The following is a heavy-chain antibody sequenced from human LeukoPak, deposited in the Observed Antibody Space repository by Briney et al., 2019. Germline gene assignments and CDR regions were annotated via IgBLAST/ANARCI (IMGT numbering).Heavy chain of an antibody. D-gene: IGHD2/OR15-2a*01. V-gene: IGHV4-59*08. CDR2: SDKSGST. J-gene: IGHJ4*02. CDR1: GGSFSGYY. Sequence: KTSETLSLTCAVYGGSFSGYYWSWIRQPPGKGPEWIGYSDKSGSTNYNPSLKSRVTISVDTSTNQFSLRLSSVTAADTAVYYCAADRNNRSWYYYWGQGILVTVSS. CDR3: AADRNNRSWYYY.